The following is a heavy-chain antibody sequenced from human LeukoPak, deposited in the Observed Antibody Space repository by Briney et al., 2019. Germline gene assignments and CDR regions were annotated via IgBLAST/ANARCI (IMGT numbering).Heavy chain of an antibody. J-gene: IGHJ4*02. CDR2: IKQDGSEI. Sequence: AGGSLRLSCAASGFTFSSYCMSWVRQAPGKGLEWVANIKQDGSEIHYVDSVKGRFTIFRDNAESSLYLHMSSLRAEDTAVYYCARLHRLGDTSNYRHLDFWGQGTLVTVSS. CDR1: GFTFSSYC. CDR3: ARLHRLGDTSNYRHLDF. V-gene: IGHV3-7*01. D-gene: IGHD3-22*01.